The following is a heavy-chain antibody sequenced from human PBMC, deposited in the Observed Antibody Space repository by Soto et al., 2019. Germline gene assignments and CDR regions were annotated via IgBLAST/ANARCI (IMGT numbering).Heavy chain of an antibody. CDR3: ARPYSSTWYFGMDV. D-gene: IGHD6-13*01. J-gene: IGHJ6*02. V-gene: IGHV1-2*02. CDR2: INPNSGGT. Sequence: QVQLVQSGAEVKKPGASMKVSCKASGYTFTDYYIHWVRQAPGQGLEWMGWINPNSGGTIYAQNFQGRVTMTTDTSISTAYMEVSRMRYDDTAVYYCARPYSSTWYFGMDVWGQGTTVIVSS. CDR1: GYTFTDYY.